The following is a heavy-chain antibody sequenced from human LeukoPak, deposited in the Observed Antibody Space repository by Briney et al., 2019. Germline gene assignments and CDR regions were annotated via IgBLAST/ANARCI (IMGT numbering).Heavy chain of an antibody. J-gene: IGHJ1*01. CDR3: TGSYYYEYFQH. V-gene: IGHV3-23*01. D-gene: IGHD3-22*01. CDR2: ISGNGGST. CDR1: GGSISSTIY. Sequence: ETLSLTCTVSGGSISSTIYYWAWLRQPPGKGLEWVSVISGNGGSTYYADSVRGRFTISRDNSKSTLYLQMSSLRAEDTALYYCTGSYYYEYFQHWGQGTLVTVSS.